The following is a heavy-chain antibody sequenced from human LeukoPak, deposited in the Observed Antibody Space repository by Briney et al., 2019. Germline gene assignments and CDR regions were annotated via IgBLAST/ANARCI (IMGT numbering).Heavy chain of an antibody. V-gene: IGHV3-23*01. CDR1: GFTFSSYA. Sequence: PGGSLRLSCAASGFTFSSYAMSWVRQAPGKGLEWVSAISGSGGSTYYANSVKGRFTISRDNSKNTLYLQMNSLRAEDTAVYYCAKDLRVAGYCSSTSCYYFDYWGQGTLVTVSS. D-gene: IGHD2-2*01. J-gene: IGHJ4*02. CDR2: ISGSGGST. CDR3: AKDLRVAGYCSSTSCYYFDY.